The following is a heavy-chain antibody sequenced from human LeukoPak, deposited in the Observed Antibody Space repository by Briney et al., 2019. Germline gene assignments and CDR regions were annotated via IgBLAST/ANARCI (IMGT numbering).Heavy chain of an antibody. CDR2: ISAYNGNT. D-gene: IGHD6-19*01. CDR1: GYTFTSYG. CDR3: ARDQKVAGTNFDY. Sequence: ASVKVSCKASGYTFTSYGISRVRQAPGQGLEWMGWISAYNGNTNYAQKFQGRVTMTTDTSTSTAYMELGSLRSDDTAVYYCARDQKVAGTNFDYWGQGTLVTVSS. V-gene: IGHV1-18*01. J-gene: IGHJ4*02.